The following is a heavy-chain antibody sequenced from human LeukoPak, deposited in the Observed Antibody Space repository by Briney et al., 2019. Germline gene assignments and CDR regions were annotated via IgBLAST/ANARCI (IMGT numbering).Heavy chain of an antibody. J-gene: IGHJ3*02. CDR1: GFTFSDYY. Sequence: GGSLRLSCAASGFTFSDYYMSWIRQAPGKGLEWVSYISSSGSTIYYADSVKGRFTISRDNAKNSLYLQMNSLRAEDTAVYYCARGYSGSYPPVDAFDIWGQGTMVTVSS. D-gene: IGHD1-26*01. CDR3: ARGYSGSYPPVDAFDI. CDR2: ISSSGSTI. V-gene: IGHV3-11*01.